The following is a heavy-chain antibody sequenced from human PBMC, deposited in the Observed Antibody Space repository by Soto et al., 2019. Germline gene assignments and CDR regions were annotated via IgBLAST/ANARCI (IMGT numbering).Heavy chain of an antibody. V-gene: IGHV4-39*01. D-gene: IGHD4-4*01. CDR1: GGSISSSSYY. J-gene: IGHJ6*02. CDR3: VVNNYPAYYYYYGMDV. Sequence: SETLSLTCTVSGGSISSSSYYWGWIRQPPGKGLEWIGSIYYSGSTYYNPSLKSRVTISVDTSKNQFSLKLSSVTAADTAVYYCVVNNYPAYYYYYGMDVWGQGTTVTVSS. CDR2: IYYSGST.